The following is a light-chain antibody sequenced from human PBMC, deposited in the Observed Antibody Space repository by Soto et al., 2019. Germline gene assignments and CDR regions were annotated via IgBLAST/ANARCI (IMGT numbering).Light chain of an antibody. J-gene: IGKJ2*01. CDR1: QNISVW. CDR2: DAS. V-gene: IGKV1-5*01. Sequence: DIQMTQSPSTLSASVGDGVTITCRASQNISVWLAWYQQRPGKAPKFLIYDASNLETGVSSRFSGSGSGTEFTLTIRSLQPDDFADYYCQQYDSSSPTFGQGTNLEIK. CDR3: QQYDSSSPT.